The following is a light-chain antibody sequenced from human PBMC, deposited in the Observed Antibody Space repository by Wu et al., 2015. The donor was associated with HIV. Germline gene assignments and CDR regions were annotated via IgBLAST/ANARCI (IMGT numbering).Light chain of an antibody. CDR1: QSVNSN. CDR2: GAS. J-gene: IGKJ1*01. V-gene: IGKV3-15*01. Sequence: EIVMTQSPATLSVSPGERATLSCRASQSVNSNLAWYQQKPGQAPRLLIYGASTRATDIPARFSGRGSGTEFTLTISSTQSEDFAVYYCQQYDNWPPWTFGQGTKVEIK. CDR3: QQYDNWPPWT.